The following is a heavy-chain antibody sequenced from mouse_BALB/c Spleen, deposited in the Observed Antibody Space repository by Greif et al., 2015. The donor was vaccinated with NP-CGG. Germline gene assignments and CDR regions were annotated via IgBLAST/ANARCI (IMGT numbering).Heavy chain of an antibody. D-gene: IGHD1-1*01. CDR3: ARLGYYGSSYGFAY. CDR1: GYTFTSYW. V-gene: IGHV1-7*01. CDR2: INPSTGDT. Sequence: VQLQQSGAELAKPGASVKMSCKASGYTFTSYWMHWEKQRPGQGLEWIGYINPSTGDTEYNQKFKDKATLTADKSSSTAYMQLSSLTSEDSSVYYCARLGYYGSSYGFAYWGQGTLVTVSA. J-gene: IGHJ3*01.